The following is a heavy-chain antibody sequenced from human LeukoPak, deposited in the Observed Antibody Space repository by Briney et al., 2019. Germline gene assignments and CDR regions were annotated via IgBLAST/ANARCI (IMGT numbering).Heavy chain of an antibody. V-gene: IGHV3-73*01. Sequence: GGSLRFSCAASGFTFSGSAMHWVRQASGKGLEWVGRIRSKDNSYATAYAASVKGRFTISRDDSKNTAYLQMNSLKTEDTAVYYCTTRGDYYYYGMDVWGQGTTVTVSS. CDR2: IRSKDNSYAT. J-gene: IGHJ6*02. CDR3: TTRGDYYYYGMDV. D-gene: IGHD3-10*01. CDR1: GFTFSGSA.